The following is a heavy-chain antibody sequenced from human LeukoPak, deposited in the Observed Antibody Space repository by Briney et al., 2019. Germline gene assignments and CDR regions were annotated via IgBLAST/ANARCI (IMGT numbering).Heavy chain of an antibody. CDR2: ISSSGGST. Sequence: GGSLRLSCAASGFTFSSYAMSWVRQAPGKGLEWVSAISSSGGSTYYADSVKGRFTISRDNSKNTLYLQMNSLRAEDTAVYYCAKAGNSGSYSAFDYWGQGTLVTVSS. J-gene: IGHJ4*02. V-gene: IGHV3-23*01. D-gene: IGHD1-26*01. CDR1: GFTFSSYA. CDR3: AKAGNSGSYSAFDY.